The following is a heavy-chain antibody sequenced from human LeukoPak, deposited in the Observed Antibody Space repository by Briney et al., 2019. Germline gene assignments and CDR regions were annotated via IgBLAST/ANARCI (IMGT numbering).Heavy chain of an antibody. CDR3: ARASIAVAYWFDP. D-gene: IGHD6-19*01. V-gene: IGHV4-34*01. CDR2: INHSGST. Sequence: SETLSLTCAVYGGSFSGYYWSWIRQPPGKGLEWIGEINHSGSTNYNPSLKSRVTISVDTSKNQLSLKLSSVTAADTAVYYCARASIAVAYWFDPWGQGTLDTVSS. CDR1: GGSFSGYY. J-gene: IGHJ5*02.